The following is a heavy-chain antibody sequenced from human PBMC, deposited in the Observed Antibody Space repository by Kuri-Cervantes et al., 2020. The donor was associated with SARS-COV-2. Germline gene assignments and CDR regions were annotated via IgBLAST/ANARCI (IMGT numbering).Heavy chain of an antibody. D-gene: IGHD1-7*01. J-gene: IGHJ4*02. V-gene: IGHV4-34*01. CDR1: GGSFSDYY. CDR3: ARGTDNWNYGQFDY. CDR2: INHSGNT. Sequence: SETLSLTCAVYGGSFSDYYWSWVRQPPGKGLEWIGEINHSGNTNYDPSLKSRVTISVDTSKNQFSLQLNSVTPEDTAVYYCARGTDNWNYGQFDYWGQGTLVTVSS.